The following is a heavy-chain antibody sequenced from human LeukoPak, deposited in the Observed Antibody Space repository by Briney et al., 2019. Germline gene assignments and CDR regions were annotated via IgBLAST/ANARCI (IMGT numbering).Heavy chain of an antibody. CDR1: GFTFSYYG. CDR3: AKDLGRYRNNFFDY. J-gene: IGHJ4*02. D-gene: IGHD1-26*01. Sequence: PGRSLRLSCAASGFTFSYYGMHWVRQAPGKGLEWVSTISGSGGGTYYADSVKGRFTISRDDSKNTLYLQMNSLRADDTAVYYCAKDLGRYRNNFFDYWGQGNLVTVSS. CDR2: ISGSGGGT. V-gene: IGHV3-23*01.